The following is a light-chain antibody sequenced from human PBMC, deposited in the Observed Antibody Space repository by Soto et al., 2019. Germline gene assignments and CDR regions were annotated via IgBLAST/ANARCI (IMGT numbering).Light chain of an antibody. J-gene: IGKJ1*01. Sequence: VDRVTITCRASQSISSWLAWYQQKPGKAPKFLIYDASNLKSGVPSRFSGSGSGTEFTLTISSLQPDDFATYYCQHYNSYSEAFGQGTRVDIK. CDR3: QHYNSYSEA. CDR2: DAS. CDR1: QSISSW. V-gene: IGKV1-5*01.